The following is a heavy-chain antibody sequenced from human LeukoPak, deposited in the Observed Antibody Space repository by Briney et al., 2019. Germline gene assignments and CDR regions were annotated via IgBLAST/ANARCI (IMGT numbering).Heavy chain of an antibody. J-gene: IGHJ4*02. D-gene: IGHD3-22*01. CDR3: ARDISYDSSGYLY. Sequence: AGGSLRVSSAASGDTFYDYGMSWVRQAPGKGLEWGSGINGNRGSTGYADSVKGRFTSSRDNAKNSLYLQMNCLRAEDTALYYCARDISYDSSGYLYWGQGTLVTVSS. V-gene: IGHV3-20*03. CDR2: INGNRGST. CDR1: GDTFYDYG.